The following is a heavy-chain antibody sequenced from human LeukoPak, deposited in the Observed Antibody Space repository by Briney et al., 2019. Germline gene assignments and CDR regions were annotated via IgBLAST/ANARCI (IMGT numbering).Heavy chain of an antibody. CDR2: IFPYDSDT. V-gene: IGHV5-51*01. Sequence: GESLKISCKGSGYTFSTYWIGWVRQMPGKGLEWMGIIFPYDSDTRYSPSFEGQVTISADESISTAYLQWSSLKASDTAMYYCARSTGGTGPADYWGQGTLVTVSS. D-gene: IGHD2-8*02. CDR3: ARSTGGTGPADY. J-gene: IGHJ4*02. CDR1: GYTFSTYW.